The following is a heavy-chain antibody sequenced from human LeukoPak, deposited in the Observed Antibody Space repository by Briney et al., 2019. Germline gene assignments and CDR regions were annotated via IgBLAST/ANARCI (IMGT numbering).Heavy chain of an antibody. CDR2: IWYDGTKE. Sequence: GGSLRLSCAASGFMFSSYGMHWVRQPPGKGLEWVSIIWYDGTKEHYANSVKGRFSISRDDSKNTVYLQMDSLRVEDTAVYYCAAASGYSFFEHLGQGTLVIVSS. CDR1: GFMFSSYG. D-gene: IGHD6-13*01. J-gene: IGHJ1*01. V-gene: IGHV3-33*03. CDR3: AAASGYSFFEH.